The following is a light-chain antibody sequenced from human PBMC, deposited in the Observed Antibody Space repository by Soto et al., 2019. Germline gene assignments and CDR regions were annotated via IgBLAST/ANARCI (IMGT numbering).Light chain of an antibody. Sequence: EIVLTQSPGTLSLSPGERATLSCRASQSVSSSFLAWYRQKPGQAPRLLMYGASTRAPGIPDRFSGSGSGTEFTLTISSLQSEDFGVYYCQQYNNWWTFGQGTKVEI. CDR2: GAS. CDR1: QSVSSS. CDR3: QQYNNWWT. V-gene: IGKV3D-15*01. J-gene: IGKJ1*01.